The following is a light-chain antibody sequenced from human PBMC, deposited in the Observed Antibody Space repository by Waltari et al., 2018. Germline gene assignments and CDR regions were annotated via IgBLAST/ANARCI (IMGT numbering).Light chain of an antibody. J-gene: IGLJ3*02. CDR1: RSNIGSNY. CDR3: ASWDFSLTVWV. V-gene: IGLV1-47*01. Sequence: QSVLTQPPSASGTPGQKVTISCSGGRSNIGSNYVNWYQHFPGSAPKLLFYRDNQRHSGVPARFAASKSGTSASLAITDLRPEDEADYYCASWDFSLTVWVFGGGSRLTVL. CDR2: RDN.